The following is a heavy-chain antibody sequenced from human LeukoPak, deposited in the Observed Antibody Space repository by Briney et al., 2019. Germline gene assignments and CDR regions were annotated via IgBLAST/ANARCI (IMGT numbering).Heavy chain of an antibody. Sequence: GGSLRLSCAASGFIFSTYGMHWVRQAPGKGLEWVAVISYDGRTIYYGDSVKGRFTISRDNSKTTLYLQMNSLRAEDTAVYYCAKLINKAKRRSWYSLDYWGQGTLVTVSS. J-gene: IGHJ4*02. V-gene: IGHV3-30*18. CDR1: GFIFSTYG. D-gene: IGHD2-15*01. CDR2: ISYDGRTI. CDR3: AKLINKAKRRSWYSLDY.